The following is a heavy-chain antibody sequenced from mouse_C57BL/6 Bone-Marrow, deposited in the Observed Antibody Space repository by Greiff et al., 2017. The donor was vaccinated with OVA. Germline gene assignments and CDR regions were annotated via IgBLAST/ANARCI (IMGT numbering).Heavy chain of an antibody. Sequence: VQLQQSGAELVKPGASVKLSCKASGYTFTSYWMHWVKQRPGQGLEWIGMIHPNSGSTNYNEKFKSKATLTVDKSSSTAYMQLSSLTSEDSAVYYCARSLYYYGSSPHWYFDVWGTGTTVTVSS. D-gene: IGHD1-1*01. CDR1: GYTFTSYW. CDR3: ARSLYYYGSSPHWYFDV. J-gene: IGHJ1*03. V-gene: IGHV1-64*01. CDR2: IHPNSGST.